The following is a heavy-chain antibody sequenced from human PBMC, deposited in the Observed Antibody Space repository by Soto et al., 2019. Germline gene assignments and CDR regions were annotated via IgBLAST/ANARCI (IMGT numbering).Heavy chain of an antibody. J-gene: IGHJ4*02. Sequence: EVQLVESGGGLVQPGGSLRLSCAASEFTVSSNYMTWVRQAPGKGLEWVSLIYSGGSTYYADSVKGRFTISRDNSKNTVYLEMKRLRAEDTAVYCCGGYDSRYTYGQHPAYFDYLGQGTLVTVSS. D-gene: IGHD5-18*01. V-gene: IGHV3-66*01. CDR1: EFTVSSNY. CDR2: IYSGGST. CDR3: GGYDSRYTYGQHPAYFDY.